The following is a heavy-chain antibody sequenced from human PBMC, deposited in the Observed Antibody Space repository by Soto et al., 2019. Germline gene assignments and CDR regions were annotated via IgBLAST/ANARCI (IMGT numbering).Heavy chain of an antibody. Sequence: QVQLVQSGAEVKKPGSSVKVSCKASGDTYSSYEINWVRQAPGQGPEWMGWISAYNGKTSYTQKFQGRVTMTTDTSTSTAYMELRSLRSDDTAVYYCARDRLIAVTGLLHYWGQGTLVTVSS. CDR1: GDTYSSYE. J-gene: IGHJ4*02. D-gene: IGHD6-19*01. CDR2: ISAYNGKT. V-gene: IGHV1-18*01. CDR3: ARDRLIAVTGLLHY.